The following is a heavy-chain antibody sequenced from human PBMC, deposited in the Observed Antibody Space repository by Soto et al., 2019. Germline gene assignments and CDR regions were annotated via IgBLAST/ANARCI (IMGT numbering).Heavy chain of an antibody. J-gene: IGHJ6*02. CDR3: ARGPTVYCSSCYVVRWYYGMDV. CDR2: INHSGST. Sequence: PSETLSLTSAVYGGTFSGYYWSWIRQPPGKGLEWIGEINHSGSTNYNPSLKTRVTISVYTSKNQFSLKLSSVTAADTAVCYCARGPTVYCSSCYVVRWYYGMDVWGQGTTVTVSS. V-gene: IGHV4-34*01. D-gene: IGHD6-13*01. CDR1: GGTFSGYY.